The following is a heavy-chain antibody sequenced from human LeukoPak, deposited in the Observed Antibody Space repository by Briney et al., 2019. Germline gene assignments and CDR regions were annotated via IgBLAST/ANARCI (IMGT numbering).Heavy chain of an antibody. CDR3: ARAPWADFWSGYPDY. CDR2: IYSSGST. Sequence: SETLSLTCNFSTDSMTYIFWSWIRQPAGKGLEWIGRIYSSGSTNYNPSLKSRVTISVDTSKNQFSLKLSSVTAADTAVYYCARAPWADFWSGYPDYWGQGTLVTVSS. CDR1: TDSMTYIF. V-gene: IGHV4-4*07. J-gene: IGHJ4*02. D-gene: IGHD3-3*01.